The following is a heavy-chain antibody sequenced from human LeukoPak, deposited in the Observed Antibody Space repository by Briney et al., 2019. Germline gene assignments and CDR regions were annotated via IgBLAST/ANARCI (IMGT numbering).Heavy chain of an antibody. CDR1: GGSFSGYY. CDR3: ARASIAARRIGY. J-gene: IGHJ4*02. V-gene: IGHV4-34*01. CDR2: INHSGST. D-gene: IGHD6-6*01. Sequence: PSETLSLTCAVYGGSFSGYYWSWIRQPPGKGLEWIGEINHSGSTNYNPSLKSRVTISVDTSENQFSLKLSSVTAADTAVYYCARASIAARRIGYWGQGTLVTVSS.